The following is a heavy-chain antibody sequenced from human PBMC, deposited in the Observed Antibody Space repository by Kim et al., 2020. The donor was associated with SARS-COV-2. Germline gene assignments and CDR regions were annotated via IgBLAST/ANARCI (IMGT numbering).Heavy chain of an antibody. J-gene: IGHJ3*02. CDR1: GGSISSYY. D-gene: IGHD3-9*01. CDR2: IYSSGST. CDR3: AREYYDILTGYNAAFDI. Sequence: SETLSLTCTVSGGSISSYYWSWIRQPPGKGLDWIGFIYSSGSTKYNPSLKSRVTISVDTSKNQFSLKLSSVTPADTAVYYCAREYYDILTGYNAAFDIWGQGTMVTVSS. V-gene: IGHV4-59*01.